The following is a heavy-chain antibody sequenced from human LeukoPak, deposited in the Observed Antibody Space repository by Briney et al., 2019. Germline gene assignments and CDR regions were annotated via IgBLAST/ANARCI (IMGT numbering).Heavy chain of an antibody. J-gene: IGHJ3*02. Sequence: GGSLRLSCAASGFIFSNAWMSWVRQAPGKGLEWVGRIKSKTDGGTTDYAAPVKGRFTISRDDSKNTLYLQMNSLKTEDTAVYYCTTALTMIVVGRGPSRDAFDIWGQGTMVTVSS. CDR3: TTALTMIVVGRGPSRDAFDI. CDR2: IKSKTDGGTT. D-gene: IGHD3-22*01. CDR1: GFIFSNAW. V-gene: IGHV3-15*01.